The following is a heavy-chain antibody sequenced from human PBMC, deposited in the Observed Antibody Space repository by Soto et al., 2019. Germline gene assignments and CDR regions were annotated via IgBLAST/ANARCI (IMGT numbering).Heavy chain of an antibody. CDR1: GYTFTSYG. D-gene: IGHD2-15*01. V-gene: IGHV1-18*01. Sequence: ASVKVSCKASGYTFTSYGISWVRQAPGQGLEWMGWISAYNGNTNYAQKLQGRVTMTTDTSTSTAYMELRSLRSDDTAVYYCARIVVVAATHHYYYGMDVWGQGTTVTVSS. J-gene: IGHJ6*02. CDR2: ISAYNGNT. CDR3: ARIVVVAATHHYYYGMDV.